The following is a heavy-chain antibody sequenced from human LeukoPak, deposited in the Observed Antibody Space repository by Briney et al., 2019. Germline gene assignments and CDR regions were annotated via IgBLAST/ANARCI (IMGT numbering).Heavy chain of an antibody. CDR1: GGSISSYY. Sequence: SETLSLTCTVSGGSISSYYWSWIRQPPGKGLEWIGSIYYSGSTYYNPSLKSRVTISVDTSKNQFSLKLSSVTAADTAVYYCARVVGVLWLDYMDVWGKGTTVTISS. CDR3: ARVVGVLWLDYMDV. J-gene: IGHJ6*03. CDR2: IYYSGST. D-gene: IGHD3-10*01. V-gene: IGHV4-39*07.